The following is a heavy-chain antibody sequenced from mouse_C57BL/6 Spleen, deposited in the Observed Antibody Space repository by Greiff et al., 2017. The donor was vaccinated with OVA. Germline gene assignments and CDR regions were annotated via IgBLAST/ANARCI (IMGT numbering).Heavy chain of an antibody. CDR2: IYPGSGST. V-gene: IGHV1-55*01. D-gene: IGHD2-4*01. CDR1: GYTFTSYW. CDR3: ARGGDYEAWFAY. Sequence: QVQLQQPGAELVKPGASVKMSCKASGYTFTSYWITWVKQRPGQGLEWIGDIYPGSGSTNYNEKFKSKATLTVDTSSSTAYMQLSSLTSGNSAVYYWARGGDYEAWFAYWGQGTLVTVSA. J-gene: IGHJ3*01.